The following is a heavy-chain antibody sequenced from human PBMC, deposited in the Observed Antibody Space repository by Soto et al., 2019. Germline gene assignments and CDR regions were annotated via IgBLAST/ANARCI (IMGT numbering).Heavy chain of an antibody. CDR3: ARTDDSKGYAIEFDS. CDR2: IYDNGIT. Sequence: QVVLQESGPGLVKPSETLSLTCSVSGRSITSYYWSWIRQPPGKGLEWIGYIYDNGITSQNPSLKSRVTMSADTSQNHFSLKLTSVTGADTAVYYCARTDDSKGYAIEFDSWGQGILVTVTS. J-gene: IGHJ4*02. V-gene: IGHV4-4*09. D-gene: IGHD3-22*01. CDR1: GRSITSYY.